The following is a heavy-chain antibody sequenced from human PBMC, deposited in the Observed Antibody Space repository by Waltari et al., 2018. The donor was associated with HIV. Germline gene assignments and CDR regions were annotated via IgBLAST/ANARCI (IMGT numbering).Heavy chain of an antibody. Sequence: EVQLLDSGGGLVQPGGSLRLSCAASGFSFSSSAMSWVRQAPGKGREWVSVISGSGDSTFYADSVKGRFTISRDDSKNTLYLQMNSLSAEDTAVYYCAKASSASCYASLHYWGQGTLVTVSS. CDR1: GFSFSSSA. CDR2: ISGSGDST. V-gene: IGHV3-23*01. J-gene: IGHJ4*02. D-gene: IGHD2-2*01. CDR3: AKASSASCYASLHY.